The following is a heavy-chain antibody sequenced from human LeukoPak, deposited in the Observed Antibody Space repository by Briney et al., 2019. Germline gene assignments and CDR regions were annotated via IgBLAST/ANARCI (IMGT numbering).Heavy chain of an antibody. J-gene: IGHJ3*02. CDR3: ARDYTMTHASDI. V-gene: IGHV4-59*01. CDR1: GGSMSDYY. CDR2: IYYTGST. Sequence: SETLSLTCTVSGGSMSDYYWSWIRQPPGKGLEWIGYIYYTGSTNYNPSLKDRVTISIDTSKNQFSLKLSSVTAAGTALYYCARDYTMTHASDIWSRGTLVTVSS. D-gene: IGHD3-22*01.